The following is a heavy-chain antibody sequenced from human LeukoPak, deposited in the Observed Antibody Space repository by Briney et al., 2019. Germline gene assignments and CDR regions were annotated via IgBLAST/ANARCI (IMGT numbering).Heavy chain of an antibody. CDR3: ARNAITIFGVVVRGGIDY. Sequence: SQTLSLTCAISGDSVSSNSAAWNWIRQSPSRGLEWLGRTYYRSKWYNDYAVSVKSRITINQDTSKNQFSLQLNSVTPEDTAVYYCARNAITIFGVVVRGGIDYWGQGTLVTVSS. J-gene: IGHJ4*02. CDR2: TYYRSKWYN. V-gene: IGHV6-1*01. CDR1: GDSVSSNSAA. D-gene: IGHD3-3*01.